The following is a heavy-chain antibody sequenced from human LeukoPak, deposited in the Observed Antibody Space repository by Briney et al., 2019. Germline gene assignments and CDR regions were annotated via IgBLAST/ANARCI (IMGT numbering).Heavy chain of an antibody. V-gene: IGHV3-7*01. CDR1: GFTFSRNA. Sequence: PGGSLRLSCAGSGFTFSRNALSWVRQAPGKGLEWVAKISQDGTENYYADSVKGRFSISKDNAKNSLYLQMTSLRAEDTALYYCVRDSSGYHRDYNWFDSWGRGTLVSVSS. D-gene: IGHD3-22*01. CDR3: VRDSSGYHRDYNWFDS. CDR2: ISQDGTEN. J-gene: IGHJ5*01.